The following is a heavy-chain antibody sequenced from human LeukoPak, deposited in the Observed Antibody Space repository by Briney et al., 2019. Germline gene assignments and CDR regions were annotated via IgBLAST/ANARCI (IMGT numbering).Heavy chain of an antibody. CDR1: GGSISSSSYY. CDR2: IYYSGST. Sequence: SETLSLTCTVSGGSISSSSYYWGWIRQPPGKGLEWIGSIYYSGSTYYNPSLKSRVTISVDTAKKQFSLKLTSVTAADTAVYYCARDLRGYDFWSGQGSNWFDPWGQGTLVTVSS. V-gene: IGHV4-39*07. D-gene: IGHD3-3*01. J-gene: IGHJ5*02. CDR3: ARDLRGYDFWSGQGSNWFDP.